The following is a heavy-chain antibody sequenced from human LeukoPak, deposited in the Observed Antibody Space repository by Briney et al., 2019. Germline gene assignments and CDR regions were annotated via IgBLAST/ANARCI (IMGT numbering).Heavy chain of an antibody. J-gene: IGHJ1*01. V-gene: IGHV4-30-2*01. CDR1: GGSISSGGYS. CDR2: IYHSGST. D-gene: IGHD3-22*01. Sequence: SETLSLTCAVSGGSISSGGYSWSWIRQPPGKGLEWIGYIYHSGSTYYNPPLKSRVTISVDRSKNQFSLKLSSVTAADTAVYYCARSSGDSSGYYYVYFQHWGQGTLVTVSS. CDR3: ARSSGDSSGYYYVYFQH.